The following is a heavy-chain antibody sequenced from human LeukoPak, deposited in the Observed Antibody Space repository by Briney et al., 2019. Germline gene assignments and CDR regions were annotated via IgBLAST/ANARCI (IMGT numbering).Heavy chain of an antibody. Sequence: GGSLRLSCAASGFTLSSYWMHWVRQAPGKGLEWVSVIYSGGSTYYADSVKGRFTISRDNSKNTLYLQMNSLRAEDTAVYYCARGPGGYSYGSWGQGTLVTVSS. V-gene: IGHV3-53*01. CDR2: IYSGGST. CDR1: GFTLSSYW. J-gene: IGHJ5*02. CDR3: ARGPGGYSYGS. D-gene: IGHD5-18*01.